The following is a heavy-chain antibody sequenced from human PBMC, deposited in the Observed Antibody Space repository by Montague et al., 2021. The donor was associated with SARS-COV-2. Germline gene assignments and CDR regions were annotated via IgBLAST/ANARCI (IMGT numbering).Heavy chain of an antibody. V-gene: IGHV4-4*08. CDR1: GGSISRYY. CDR2: IYTSGST. J-gene: IGHJ4*01. Sequence: SETLSLTCTVSGGSISRYYWSWIRQPQGKGLEWIGYIYTSGSTNXNPALKSRVTISVDTSKNQFSLNLSSVTAADTAVYYCARAPVALITCFRVVTSFDYWGHGTLVTVSS. CDR3: ARAPVALITCFRVVTSFDY. D-gene: IGHD3-3*01.